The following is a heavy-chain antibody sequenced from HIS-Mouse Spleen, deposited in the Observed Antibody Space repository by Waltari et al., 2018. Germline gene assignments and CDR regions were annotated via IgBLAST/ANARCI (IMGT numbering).Heavy chain of an antibody. CDR1: GGSISSYY. CDR2: IYYSGST. CDR3: ARVAGYSYGYYYGMDV. V-gene: IGHV4-59*01. D-gene: IGHD5-18*01. Sequence: QVQLQESGPGLVKPSETLSLTCTVSGGSISSYYWRWIRQPPGKGLEWIGYIYYSGSTNYNPSLKSRVTISVDTSKNQFSLKLSSVTAADTAVYYCARVAGYSYGYYYGMDVWGQGTTVTVSS. J-gene: IGHJ6*02.